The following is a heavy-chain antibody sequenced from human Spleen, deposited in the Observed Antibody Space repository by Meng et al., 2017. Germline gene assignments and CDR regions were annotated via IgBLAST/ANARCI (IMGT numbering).Heavy chain of an antibody. CDR3: ARHPVFGTTVIQH. CDR1: GGSISGYY. Sequence: QSQLQESGPGLVKPSETLSLTCTVSGGSISGYYWSWIRQPPGKGLEWIGYSHYTGRTSYNPSLKTRVTISVDTSKNQFSLKLSSVIAADTAVYYCARHPVFGTTVIQHWGQGTLVTVSS. D-gene: IGHD1-7*01. J-gene: IGHJ4*02. V-gene: IGHV4-59*08. CDR2: SHYTGRT.